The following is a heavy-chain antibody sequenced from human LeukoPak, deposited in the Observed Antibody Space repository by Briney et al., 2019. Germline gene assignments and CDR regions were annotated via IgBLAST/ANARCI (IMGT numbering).Heavy chain of an antibody. CDR1: GFSLSTSGVG. Sequence: SGPTLVKPTQTLTLTCTFSGFSLSTSGVGVGWIRQPPGKPLERLGFIYWNDDQRYSPSLKNRLTITKGTSKDQVVLTLTNMDPVDTAAYYCAHSVAATFDTWGQGSLVTVSS. D-gene: IGHD6-25*01. CDR2: IYWNDDQ. J-gene: IGHJ4*02. V-gene: IGHV2-5*01. CDR3: AHSVAATFDT.